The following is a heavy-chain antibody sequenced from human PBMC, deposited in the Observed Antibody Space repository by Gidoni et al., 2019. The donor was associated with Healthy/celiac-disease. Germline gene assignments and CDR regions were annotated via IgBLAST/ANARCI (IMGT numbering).Heavy chain of an antibody. CDR3: ARSSISWGYNWFDP. CDR1: GGFISSFY. Sequence: QVQLQESGPGLVKPSETLSLTCTVSGGFISSFYWSWIRQPPGKVLEWVGYIYYSGSINYNPSLKSRVTMSLDTSKNQFSLRLSSVTAADTAVYFCARSSISWGYNWFDPWGQGTLVTVSS. CDR2: IYYSGSI. J-gene: IGHJ5*02. V-gene: IGHV4-59*01. D-gene: IGHD6-13*01.